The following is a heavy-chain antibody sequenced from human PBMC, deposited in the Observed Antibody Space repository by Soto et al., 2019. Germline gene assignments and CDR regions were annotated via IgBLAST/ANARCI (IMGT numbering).Heavy chain of an antibody. CDR1: GGSISSYY. V-gene: IGHV4-59*01. D-gene: IGHD2-21*02. J-gene: IGHJ4*02. CDR2: IYYSGST. CDR3: ATGGAYCGGDCYPHPLDC. Sequence: PSETLSLTCTVSGGSISSYYWSWIRQPPGKGLEWIGYIYYSGSTNYNPSLKSRVTISVDTSRNQFSLKLSSVTAADTAVYYCATGGAYCGGDCYPHPLDCWGQGTQVTVS.